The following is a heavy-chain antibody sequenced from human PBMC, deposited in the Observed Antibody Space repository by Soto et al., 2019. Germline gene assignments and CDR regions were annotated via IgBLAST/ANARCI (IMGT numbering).Heavy chain of an antibody. Sequence: QVQLQESGPGLVKPSETLSLTCTVSGGSISSYYWSWIRQPPGKGLEWIGSIYYSGSTNYNPSLRGRVTTSVDTSKNQFSLKLSSVAAADTAGYYRARIRSFAYSSSPDAFDIWGQGTMVTVSS. CDR1: GGSISSYY. V-gene: IGHV4-59*01. CDR2: IYYSGST. D-gene: IGHD6-6*01. CDR3: ARIRSFAYSSSPDAFDI. J-gene: IGHJ3*02.